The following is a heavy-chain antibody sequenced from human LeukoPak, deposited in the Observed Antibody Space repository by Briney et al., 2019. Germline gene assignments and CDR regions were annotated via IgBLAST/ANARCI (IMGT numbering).Heavy chain of an antibody. J-gene: IGHJ6*02. CDR1: GFTFDSFE. CDR2: IGYSGRTI. V-gene: IGHV3-48*03. CDR3: ARGSGQLDGMDV. Sequence: GGSLRLSCAASGFTFDSFELNWVRQAPGKGLQWVSYIGYSGRTIYCADSVKGRFTISRDNAKNSLYLQMNSLRAEDTAVYYCARGSGQLDGMDVWGQGTTVTVSS. D-gene: IGHD3-16*01.